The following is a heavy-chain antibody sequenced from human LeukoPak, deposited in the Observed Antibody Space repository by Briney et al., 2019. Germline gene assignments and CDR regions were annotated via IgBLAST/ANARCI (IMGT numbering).Heavy chain of an antibody. CDR2: IDHSGSA. Sequence: SETLSLTCAVYGESFSGYYWSWIRQPPGKGLEWIGEIDHSGSANYNPSLKSRVTISVDTSRNQFSLNLSSVTAADTAFYYCARLKPMIVLAYGFRPREGTTYCFDYWGQGTLVTVSS. CDR3: ARLKPMIVLAYGFRPREGTTYCFDY. CDR1: GESFSGYY. D-gene: IGHD3-22*01. J-gene: IGHJ4*02. V-gene: IGHV4-34*01.